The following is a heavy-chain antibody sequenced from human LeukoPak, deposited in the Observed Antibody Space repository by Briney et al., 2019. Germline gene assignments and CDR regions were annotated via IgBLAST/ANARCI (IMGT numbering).Heavy chain of an antibody. D-gene: IGHD3-16*01. CDR2: IYTGGTT. V-gene: IGHV3-53*01. CDR1: GFTVSGTH. J-gene: IGHJ4*02. CDR3: ARDQATSGGGLDS. Sequence: GGSLRLSCAASGFTVSGTHMSWVRQAPGKGLEWVAAIYTGGTTYYSDSVEGRFTISRDKSKNTLYLQMDSLRVEDTAVYYCARDQATSGGGLDSWGQGTLVTVSS.